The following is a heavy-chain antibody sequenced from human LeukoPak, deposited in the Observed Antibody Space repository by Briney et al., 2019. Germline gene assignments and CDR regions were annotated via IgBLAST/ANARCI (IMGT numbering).Heavy chain of an antibody. CDR1: GYTLSSYG. CDR2: ISAYNGNT. CDR3: ATGIAVFDAFDI. V-gene: IGHV1-18*01. J-gene: IGHJ3*02. Sequence: ASVKVSCKASGYTLSSYGISWVRQAPGQGLEWMGWISAYNGNTNYVQKLQGRVTMTTDTSTSTAYMELRSLRSDDTAVYYCATGIAVFDAFDIWGQGTMVTVSS. D-gene: IGHD6-19*01.